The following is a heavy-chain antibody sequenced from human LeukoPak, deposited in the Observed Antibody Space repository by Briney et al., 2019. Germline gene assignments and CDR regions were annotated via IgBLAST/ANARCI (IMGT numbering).Heavy chain of an antibody. CDR1: GFTSDEYG. CDR3: ARDPDYGDYIWDASDI. D-gene: IGHD4-17*01. V-gene: IGHV3-20*04. Sequence: GGSLRLSCVASGFTSDEYGMSWVRQAPGKRLEWVSGISWNGATTGYADSVKGRFTISRDNAKNSLFLQMNSLRAEDTALYYCARDPDYGDYIWDASDIWGQGTMVTVSS. CDR2: ISWNGATT. J-gene: IGHJ3*02.